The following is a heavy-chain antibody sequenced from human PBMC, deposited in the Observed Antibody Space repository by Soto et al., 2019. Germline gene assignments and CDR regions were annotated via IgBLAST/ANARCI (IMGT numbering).Heavy chain of an antibody. D-gene: IGHD2-15*01. CDR1: GFRFFNYA. Sequence: GGSLRLSCAASGFRFFNYAMNWVRLAPGKRLEWVSSIIGVGTDTYYADSVRGRFTISRDNARDTLFLQMNSLRGDDTAIYFCAKGSAGRCIGARCYPFDLWGQGTLVTVSS. CDR2: IIGVGTDT. J-gene: IGHJ4*02. V-gene: IGHV3-23*01. CDR3: AKGSAGRCIGARCYPFDL.